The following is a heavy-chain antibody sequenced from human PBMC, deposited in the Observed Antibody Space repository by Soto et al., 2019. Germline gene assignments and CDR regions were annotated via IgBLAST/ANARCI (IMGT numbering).Heavy chain of an antibody. J-gene: IGHJ5*02. CDR1: GDSISNSRFY. Sequence: PSETLSLTYSVSGDSISNSRFYWAWIRQPPGEGLEWIGSIYHTGNAYYNPSLKSRVTISVDTSKNQFSLKLTSVTAADAALYYCARDFFDSSDYTTNWFDPWGQGTLVTVSS. CDR3: ARDFFDSSDYTTNWFDP. D-gene: IGHD3-22*01. CDR2: IYHTGNA. V-gene: IGHV4-39*01.